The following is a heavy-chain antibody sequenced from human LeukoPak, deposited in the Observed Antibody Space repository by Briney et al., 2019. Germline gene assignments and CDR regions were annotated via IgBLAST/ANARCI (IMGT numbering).Heavy chain of an antibody. CDR1: GLTFSSYA. CDR2: IGDSGDST. CDR3: ANKYYYDSSGSSSYYFDY. Sequence: GGSLRLSCSASGLTFSSYAMTWVRQAPGKGLEWVSTIGDSGDSTYYADSVKGRFTISRDNSRNTVYLQMNSLSAEDTAVYYCANKYYYDSSGSSSYYFDYWGQGTLVTVSS. J-gene: IGHJ4*02. V-gene: IGHV3-23*01. D-gene: IGHD3-22*01.